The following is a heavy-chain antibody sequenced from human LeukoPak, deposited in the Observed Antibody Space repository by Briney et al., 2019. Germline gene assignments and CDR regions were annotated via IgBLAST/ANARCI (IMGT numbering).Heavy chain of an antibody. J-gene: IGHJ4*02. CDR3: VKDRGNSGWSPFAF. CDR1: GFTFNTAG. D-gene: IGHD6-19*01. Sequence: GGSLRLSCSASGFTFNTAGMHWVRQAPGKGLDYISSINKIGTTTYYADSVKNRFTISRDNSNNTLYLQMTRLRAEDTAIYCCVKDRGNSGWSPFAFWGQGTLVTVSS. CDR2: INKIGTTT. V-gene: IGHV3-64D*06.